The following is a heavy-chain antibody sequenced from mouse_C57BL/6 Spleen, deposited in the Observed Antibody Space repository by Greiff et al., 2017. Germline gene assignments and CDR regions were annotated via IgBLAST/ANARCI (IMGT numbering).Heavy chain of an antibody. Sequence: QVQLKESVAELVRPGASVKLSCTASGFNIKNTYMHWVKQRPEQGLEWIGEIDPSDSYTNYNQKFKGKSTLTVDKSSSTAYMQLSSLTSEDSAVYYCATFVYYAMDYGGQGTSVTVSS. CDR2: IDPSDSYT. V-gene: IGHV1-69*01. J-gene: IGHJ4*01. CDR3: ATFVYYAMDY. CDR1: GFNIKNTY.